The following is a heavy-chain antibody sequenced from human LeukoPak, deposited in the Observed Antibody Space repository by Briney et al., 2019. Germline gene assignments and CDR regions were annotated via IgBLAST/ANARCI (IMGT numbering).Heavy chain of an antibody. J-gene: IGHJ6*02. CDR1: GYSFPSYW. D-gene: IGHD3-22*01. Sequence: GESLKISCKVSGYSFPSYWITWVRQVPGKGLEWMGRIAPSDSYTNYSPSFQGHVTISADKSISTAYLQWSSLKASDTAMYYCARYRDDSSGYSYYYYGMDVWGQGTTVTVSS. CDR2: IAPSDSYT. CDR3: ARYRDDSSGYSYYYYGMDV. V-gene: IGHV5-10-1*01.